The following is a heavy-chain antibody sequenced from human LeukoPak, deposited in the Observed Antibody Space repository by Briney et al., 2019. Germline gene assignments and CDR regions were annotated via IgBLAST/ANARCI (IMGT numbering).Heavy chain of an antibody. CDR1: GYTFTSYA. CDR3: ARESYYYDSSGFFPWFDP. J-gene: IGHJ5*02. V-gene: IGHV7-4-1*02. CDR2: INTNTGNP. D-gene: IGHD3-22*01. Sequence: ASVTVSCKASGYTFTSYAMNWVRQAPGQGLEWMGWINTNTGNPTYAQGFTGRFVFSLDTSVSTAYLQISSLKAEDTAVYYCARESYYYDSSGFFPWFDPWGQGTLVTVSS.